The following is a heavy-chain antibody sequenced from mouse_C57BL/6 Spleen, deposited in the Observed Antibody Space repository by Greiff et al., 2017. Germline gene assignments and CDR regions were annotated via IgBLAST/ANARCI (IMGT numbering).Heavy chain of an antibody. Sequence: DVKLVESGGGLVKPGGSLKLSCAASGFTFSSYAMSWVRQTPEKRLEWVATISDGGSYTYYPDNVKGRFTISRDNAKNNLYLQMSHLKSEDTAMYYCARDYYYGSRRRGYFDYWGQGTTLTVSS. J-gene: IGHJ2*01. CDR3: ARDYYYGSRRRGYFDY. CDR1: GFTFSSYA. V-gene: IGHV5-4*01. CDR2: ISDGGSYT. D-gene: IGHD1-1*01.